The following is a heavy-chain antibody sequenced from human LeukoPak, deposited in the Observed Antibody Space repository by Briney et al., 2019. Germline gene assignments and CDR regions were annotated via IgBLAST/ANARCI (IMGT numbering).Heavy chain of an antibody. CDR3: ARDDALVATGSFDY. D-gene: IGHD5-12*01. CDR1: GYTFSTYG. Sequence: GASVKVSCKASGYTFSTYGINWVRQAPGQGLEWMGWISAYNGNTNYAQKLKGRVTMTTDTSTSTAYMELRSLRSDDTAVYYCARDDALVATGSFDYWGRGTLVTVSS. V-gene: IGHV1-18*01. J-gene: IGHJ4*02. CDR2: ISAYNGNT.